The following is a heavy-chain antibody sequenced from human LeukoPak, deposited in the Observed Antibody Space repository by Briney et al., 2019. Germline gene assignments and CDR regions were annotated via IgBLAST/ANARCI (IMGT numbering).Heavy chain of an antibody. J-gene: IGHJ5*02. CDR2: IRYDGSNK. D-gene: IGHD3-10*01. CDR3: AKDLVLLWFGELGGNWFDP. V-gene: IGHV3-30*02. Sequence: GSLRLSCAASGFTFSSYGMHWVRQAPGKGLEWVAFIRYDGSNKYYADSVKGRFTISRDNSKNTLYLQMNSLRAEDTAVYYCAKDLVLLWFGELGGNWFDPWGQGTLVTDSS. CDR1: GFTFSSYG.